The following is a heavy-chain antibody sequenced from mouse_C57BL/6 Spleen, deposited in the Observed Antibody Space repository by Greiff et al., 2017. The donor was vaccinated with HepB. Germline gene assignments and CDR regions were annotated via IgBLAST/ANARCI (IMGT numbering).Heavy chain of an antibody. CDR1: GYSITSGYY. CDR3: ARDLDYYGSSFYAMDY. D-gene: IGHD1-1*01. Sequence: EVQLQQSGPGLVKPSQSLSLTCSVTGYSITSGYYWNWIRQFPGNKLEWMGYISYDGSNNYNPSLKNRISITRDTSKNQFFLKLNSVTTEDTATYYCARDLDYYGSSFYAMDYWGQGTSVTVSS. V-gene: IGHV3-6*01. CDR2: ISYDGSN. J-gene: IGHJ4*01.